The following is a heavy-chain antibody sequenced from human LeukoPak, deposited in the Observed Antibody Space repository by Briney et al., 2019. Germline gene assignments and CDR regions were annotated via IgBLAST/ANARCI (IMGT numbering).Heavy chain of an antibody. D-gene: IGHD2-2*01. J-gene: IGHJ3*02. CDR3: ARQKCTSASCLTKNAFDI. Sequence: SETLSLTCTVSGSISGYYWSWIRQPPGKGLEWIGYIYTSGSTNYNPSLESRVTISVDTSKNQFSLDLSSVTAADTAVYYCARQKCTSASCLTKNAFDIWGQGTMVTVSS. CDR2: IYTSGST. CDR1: GSISGYY. V-gene: IGHV4-4*09.